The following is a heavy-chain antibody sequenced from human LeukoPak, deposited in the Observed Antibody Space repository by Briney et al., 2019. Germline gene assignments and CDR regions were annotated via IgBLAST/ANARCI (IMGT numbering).Heavy chain of an antibody. V-gene: IGHV3-21*01. CDR1: GFTFSSYS. Sequence: GGSLRLSCAASGFTFSSYSMNWVRQAPGKGLEWVSSISSSSSYIYYADSVKGRFTISRDNAKNSLYLQMNSLRAEDTAVYYCARGGYGYFGYSSSWYDYWGQGTLVTVSS. CDR2: ISSSSSYI. CDR3: ARGGYGYFGYSSSWYDY. J-gene: IGHJ4*02. D-gene: IGHD6-13*01.